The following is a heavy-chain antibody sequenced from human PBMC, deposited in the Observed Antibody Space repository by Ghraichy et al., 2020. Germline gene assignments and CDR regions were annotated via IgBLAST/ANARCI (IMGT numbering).Heavy chain of an antibody. CDR3: ARDFYNNKLTDLDY. J-gene: IGHJ4*02. CDR1: GYSFTSYG. D-gene: IGHD1-1*01. V-gene: IGHV1-3*01. CDR2: INVDNGDT. Sequence: ASVKVSCRTSGYSFTSYGMHWVRQAPGQGLEWLGWINVDNGDTKYSQKFQGRVAIIRDISATTVYMEMTGLKYEDTAVYFCARDFYNNKLTDLDYRGQGTLVTVSS.